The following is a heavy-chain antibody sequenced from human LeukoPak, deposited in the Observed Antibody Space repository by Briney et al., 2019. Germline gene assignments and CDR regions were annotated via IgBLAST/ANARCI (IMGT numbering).Heavy chain of an antibody. Sequence: GGSLSISCAASGFTFTTYWMGWVRQAPGKGPEWVANINQVGSSKYFVDSVKGRFIISRDNAKNSLYLQMNSLRAEDTAVYYCARDWGNWDFDYWGQGTLVTVSS. D-gene: IGHD3-16*01. V-gene: IGHV3-7*01. CDR1: GFTFTTYW. CDR2: INQVGSSK. J-gene: IGHJ4*02. CDR3: ARDWGNWDFDY.